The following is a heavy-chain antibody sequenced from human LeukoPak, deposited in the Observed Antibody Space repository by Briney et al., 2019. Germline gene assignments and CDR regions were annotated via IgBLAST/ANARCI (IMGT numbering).Heavy chain of an antibody. J-gene: IGHJ4*02. D-gene: IGHD4-23*01. V-gene: IGHV3-11*01. CDR3: ASGGAYFDS. CDR2: IHFSGTTI. Sequence: PGGSLRPSCAASGFTFSDYYMSWIRQAPGKGLEWLSYIHFSGTTIYYADSVKGRFTISRDNAKNSLYLQMNSLRAEDTAVYYCASGGAYFDSWGQGTLVTVSS. CDR1: GFTFSDYY.